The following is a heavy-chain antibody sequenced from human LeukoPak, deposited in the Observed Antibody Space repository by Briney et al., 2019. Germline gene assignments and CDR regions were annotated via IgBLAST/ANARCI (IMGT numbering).Heavy chain of an antibody. CDR1: GFTFSSYE. J-gene: IGHJ3*02. CDR2: ISSSGSTI. D-gene: IGHD3-9*01. Sequence: GGSLRLSCAASGFTFSSYEMNWVRQAPGKGLEWVSYISSSGSTIYYADSVKGRFTISRDNAKNSLYLQMNSLRAEDTAVYYCARDSRHSDWLLGAAFDIWGQGTMVTVSS. V-gene: IGHV3-48*03. CDR3: ARDSRHSDWLLGAAFDI.